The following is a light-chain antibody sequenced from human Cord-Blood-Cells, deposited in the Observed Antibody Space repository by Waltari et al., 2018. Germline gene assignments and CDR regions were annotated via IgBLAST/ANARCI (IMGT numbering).Light chain of an antibody. CDR3: SSYTSSSTEV. CDR2: DVS. J-gene: IGLJ2*01. Sequence: QSALTQPASVSGSPGQSITISCTGTSSDVGGYNYVSWYQQHPGKAPKLMIYDVSNRASGFSNRFSGSKSGNTASRTSPGRQAEDEADYYCSSYTSSSTEVFGGGTKLTVL. CDR1: SSDVGGYNY. V-gene: IGLV2-14*01.